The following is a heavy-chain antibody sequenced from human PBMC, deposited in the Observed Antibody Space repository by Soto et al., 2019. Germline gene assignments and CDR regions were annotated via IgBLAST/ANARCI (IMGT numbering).Heavy chain of an antibody. CDR1: GFTFNDYG. D-gene: IGHD3-10*01. CDR3: AKNGWLHYDYYYYFMDV. Sequence: QVQLVESGGGVVQPGRSLRLSCAASGFTFNDYGMHWVRQAPGKGLEWVALISYDEVTKFYADSVKGRFTISRDNSQNSLYLQMNSLRVEDTAVYYCAKNGWLHYDYYYYFMDVWGKGTTVTVSS. J-gene: IGHJ6*03. CDR2: ISYDEVTK. V-gene: IGHV3-30*18.